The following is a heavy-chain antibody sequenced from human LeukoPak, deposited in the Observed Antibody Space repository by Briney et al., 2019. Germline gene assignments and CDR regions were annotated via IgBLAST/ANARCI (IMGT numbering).Heavy chain of an antibody. CDR3: ARGYYYGSGSYAGSRWFDP. D-gene: IGHD3-10*01. V-gene: IGHV5-51*01. CDR2: IYPGDSDT. CDR1: GYRFISYW. Sequence: GESLKISCKGSGYRFISYWIGWVRQMPGKGLEWMGIIYPGDSDTRYSPSFQGQVTISADKSISTAYLQWSSLKASDTAMYYCARGYYYGSGSYAGSRWFDPWGQGTLVTVSS. J-gene: IGHJ5*02.